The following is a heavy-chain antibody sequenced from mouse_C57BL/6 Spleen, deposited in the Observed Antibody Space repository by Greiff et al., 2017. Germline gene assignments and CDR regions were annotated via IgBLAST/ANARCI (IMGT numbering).Heavy chain of an antibody. J-gene: IGHJ4*01. CDR3: ARGRRGYAMAY. CDR2: INPGSGGT. V-gene: IGHV1-54*01. Sequence: QVQLQQSGAELVRPGTSVKVSCTASGYAFTNYLIEWVKQRPGQGLEWIGVINPGSGGTNYKQKFKGKSTLTVDKSSSTAYMQLSSLTSEDSAVYYCARGRRGYAMAYWGQGTSVTVSS. CDR1: GYAFTNYL.